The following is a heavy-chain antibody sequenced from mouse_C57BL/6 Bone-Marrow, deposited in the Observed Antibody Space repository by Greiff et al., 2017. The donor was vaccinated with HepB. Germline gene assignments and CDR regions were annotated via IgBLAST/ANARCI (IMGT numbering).Heavy chain of an antibody. CDR2: INPNNGGT. V-gene: IGHV1-22*01. Sequence: EVKLMESGPELVKPGASVKMSCKASGYTFTDYNMHWVKQSHGKSLEWIGYINPNNGGTSYNQKFKGKATLTVNKSSSTAYMELRSLTSEDSAVYYCAREYYYGSSYYWYFDVWGTGTTVTVSS. J-gene: IGHJ1*03. D-gene: IGHD1-1*01. CDR1: GYTFTDYN. CDR3: AREYYYGSSYYWYFDV.